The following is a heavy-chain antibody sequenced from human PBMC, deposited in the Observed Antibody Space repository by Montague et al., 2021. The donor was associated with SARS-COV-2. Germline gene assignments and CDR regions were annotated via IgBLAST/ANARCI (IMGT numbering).Heavy chain of an antibody. CDR2: IRTTGHT. D-gene: IGHD1-26*01. V-gene: IGHV4-61*02. CDR3: ARFGSGTLEFDL. J-gene: IGHJ4*02. Sequence: TLSLTCTVSGASISTGIYYWSWMRQPAGKGREWIGRIRTTGHTDSNSSLESRVLMSVDTSTNQFSLSLTSVTAADTAVYFCARFGSGTLEFDLWGQGTLVTVSS. CDR1: GASISTGIYY.